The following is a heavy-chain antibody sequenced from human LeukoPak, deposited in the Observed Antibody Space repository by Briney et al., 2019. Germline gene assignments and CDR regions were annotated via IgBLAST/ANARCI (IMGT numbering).Heavy chain of an antibody. V-gene: IGHV4-39*07. CDR3: AWYGRGRSDCGGSCYSDY. Sequence: SETLSLTCTVSGGSISSSSYYWGWIRQPPGKGLEWIGSIYYSGSTYYNPSLKSRVTISVDTSKNQFSLKLSSVTAADTAVYYCAWYGRGRSDCGGSCYSDYWGQGTLVTVSS. J-gene: IGHJ4*02. CDR2: IYYSGST. D-gene: IGHD2-15*01. CDR1: GGSISSSSYY.